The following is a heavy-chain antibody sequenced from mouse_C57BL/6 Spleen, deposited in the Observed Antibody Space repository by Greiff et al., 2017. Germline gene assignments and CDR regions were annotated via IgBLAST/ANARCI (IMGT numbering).Heavy chain of an antibody. J-gene: IGHJ2*01. CDR2: ILPGSGST. Sequence: QVQLQQSGAELMKPGASVKLSCKATGYTFTGYWIEWVKQRPGHGLEWIGEILPGSGSTHYNEKFKGKATFTADTSSNTAYMQLSSLTTEDAAIYYCARRGYGNYRYYFDYWGQGTTLTVSS. CDR3: ARRGYGNYRYYFDY. D-gene: IGHD2-10*02. CDR1: GYTFTGYW. V-gene: IGHV1-9*01.